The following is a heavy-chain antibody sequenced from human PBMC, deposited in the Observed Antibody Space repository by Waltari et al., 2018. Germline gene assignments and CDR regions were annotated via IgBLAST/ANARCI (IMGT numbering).Heavy chain of an antibody. CDR1: GFTLSSYW. V-gene: IGHV3-74*01. J-gene: IGHJ4*02. Sequence: EVQLVQSGGGLVQPGGSLRLSCVASGFTLSSYWMHWVRQAPGKGLVWVSRIKSDGSRTTYADSVRGRFTISRDNARNTMYLQMNSLRAEDTAVYYCARGGDSSGYYSFDYWGQGNLVTVSS. D-gene: IGHD3-22*01. CDR3: ARGGDSSGYYSFDY. CDR2: IKSDGSRT.